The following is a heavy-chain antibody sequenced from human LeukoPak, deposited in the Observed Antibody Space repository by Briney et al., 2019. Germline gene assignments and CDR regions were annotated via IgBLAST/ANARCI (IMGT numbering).Heavy chain of an antibody. Sequence: ASVNVSCKSSVYTLTGYYMHWVRQAPGQALEWMGCINPNSGDTKYAQKFQGRVTMTRDTSISTAYMELNRLTSGDTAVYYCATYSNSTLQYYYGLDVWGQGTTVTVSS. D-gene: IGHD6-6*01. V-gene: IGHV1-2*02. CDR2: INPNSGDT. CDR3: ATYSNSTLQYYYGLDV. J-gene: IGHJ6*02. CDR1: VYTLTGYY.